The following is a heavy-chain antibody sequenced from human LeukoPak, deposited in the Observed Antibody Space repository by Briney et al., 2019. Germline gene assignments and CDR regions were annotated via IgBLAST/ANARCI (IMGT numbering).Heavy chain of an antibody. CDR2: IYYSGST. CDR1: DDSITIYY. J-gene: IGHJ4*02. V-gene: IGHV4-39*07. D-gene: IGHD3-10*01. CDR3: ARDLLVRPFDY. Sequence: PSETLSLTCTVSDDSITIYYWGWIRQPPGKGLEWIGSIYYSGSTYYNPSLKSRVTISVDTSKNQFSLKLSSVTAADTAVYYCARDLLVRPFDYWGQGTLVTVSS.